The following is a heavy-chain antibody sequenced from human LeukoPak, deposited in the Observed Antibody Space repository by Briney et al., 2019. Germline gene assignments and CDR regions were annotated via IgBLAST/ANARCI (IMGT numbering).Heavy chain of an antibody. CDR1: DYPFTSYG. CDR2: ISAYNGNT. V-gene: IGHV1-18*01. Sequence: GASVKVSCKASDYPFTSYGITWVRQAPGQGLEWMGWISAYNGNTNYAQKLQGRVTMTTDTSTSTAYMELRSLRSDDTAVYYCARDLPRWLQPHGTIYRKTFEVDYWGQGTLVTVSS. J-gene: IGHJ4*02. CDR3: ARDLPRWLQPHGTIYRKTFEVDY. D-gene: IGHD5-24*01.